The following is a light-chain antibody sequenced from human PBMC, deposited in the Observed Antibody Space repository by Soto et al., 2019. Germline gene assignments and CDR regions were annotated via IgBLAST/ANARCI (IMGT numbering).Light chain of an antibody. V-gene: IGLV2-8*01. CDR1: SSDVGGYNY. CDR3: SSYAGSNNYV. J-gene: IGLJ1*01. Sequence: LTQPPSASGSPGQSVTISCTGTSSDVGGYNYVSWYQQHPGKAPKLMIYEVSKRPSGVPDRFSGSKSGNTASLTVSGLQAEDEAGYYCSSYAGSNNYVFGTGTKVTVL. CDR2: EVS.